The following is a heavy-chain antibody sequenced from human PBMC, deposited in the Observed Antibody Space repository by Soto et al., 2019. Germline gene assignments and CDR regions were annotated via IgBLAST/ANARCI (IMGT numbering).Heavy chain of an antibody. J-gene: IGHJ4*02. V-gene: IGHV4-61*01. CDR1: GDSVSGASYY. CDR2: IYYSGST. CDR3: ARDIRGYSRAFDF. D-gene: IGHD5-18*01. Sequence: SETLSRTCTVSGDSVSGASYYWTWIRQSPGKGLEWIGYIYYSGSTTYNPSLKSRVTISIDTAKNQFSLILTSVTPADPAVYYCARDIRGYSRAFDFWGQGTLLTVSS.